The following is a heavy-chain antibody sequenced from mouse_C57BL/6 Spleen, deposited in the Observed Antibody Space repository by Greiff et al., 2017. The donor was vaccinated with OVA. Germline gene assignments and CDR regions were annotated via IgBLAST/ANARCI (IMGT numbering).Heavy chain of an antibody. J-gene: IGHJ1*03. Sequence: EVKLMESGGGLVKPGGSLKLSCAASGFTFSDYGMHWVRQAPEKGLEWVAYISSGSSTIYYADTVKGRFTISRDNAKNTLFLQMTSLRSEDTAMYYCARPGDYDGYFDVWGTGTTVTVAS. CDR3: ARPGDYDGYFDV. CDR1: GFTFSDYG. V-gene: IGHV5-17*01. CDR2: ISSGSSTI. D-gene: IGHD2-4*01.